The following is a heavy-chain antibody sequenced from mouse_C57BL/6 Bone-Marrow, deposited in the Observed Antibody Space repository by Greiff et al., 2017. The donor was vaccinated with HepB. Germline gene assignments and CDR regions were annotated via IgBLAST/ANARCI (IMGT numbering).Heavy chain of an antibody. D-gene: IGHD3-1*01. Sequence: QVQLQQSGAELARPGASVKLSCKASGYTFTSYGISWVKQRTGQGLEWIGEIYPRSGNTYYNEKFKGKATLTADKSSSTAYMELRSLTSEDSAVYFCARQGASAWFAYWGQGTLVTVSA. J-gene: IGHJ3*01. CDR3: ARQGASAWFAY. V-gene: IGHV1-81*01. CDR1: GYTFTSYG. CDR2: IYPRSGNT.